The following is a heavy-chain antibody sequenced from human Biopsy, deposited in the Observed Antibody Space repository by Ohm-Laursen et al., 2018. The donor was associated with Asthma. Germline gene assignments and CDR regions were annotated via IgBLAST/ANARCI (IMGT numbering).Heavy chain of an antibody. J-gene: IGHJ4*02. CDR3: AKESRRDGYNRRNYYFDY. D-gene: IGHD5-24*01. CDR2: INTDGRTT. Sequence: SHRLSCAASGFTFSSYWMHWVRQAPGKGLVWVSRINTDGRTTSYADSVKGRFTISRDNAKLYLQMNSLRAEDTAVYYCAKESRRDGYNRRNYYFDYWGQGTLVTVSS. V-gene: IGHV3-74*01. CDR1: GFTFSSYW.